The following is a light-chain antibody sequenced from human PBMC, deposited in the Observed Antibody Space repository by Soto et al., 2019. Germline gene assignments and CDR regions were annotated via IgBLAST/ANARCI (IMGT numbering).Light chain of an antibody. J-gene: IGKJ1*01. CDR1: QSVLHSSTNENY. V-gene: IGKV4-1*01. Sequence: DIVMTQSPDSLAVSLGARATINCKSSQSVLHSSTNENYLAWFQQKPGQPPKLLVYLASTRESGVPDRFSGSGSWMEFTLTISSLQAEDVAIYYCHQYYTTPQAFGQGTRVEIK. CDR2: LAS. CDR3: HQYYTTPQA.